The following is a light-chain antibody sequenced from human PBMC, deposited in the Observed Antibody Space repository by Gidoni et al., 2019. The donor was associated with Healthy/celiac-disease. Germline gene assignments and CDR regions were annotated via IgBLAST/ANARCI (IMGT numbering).Light chain of an antibody. V-gene: IGLV2-8*01. CDR2: EVS. J-gene: IGLJ2*01. Sequence: QSALTQPPSASGSPGQSVTISCTGTSSDAGGYNYVSWYQQHPGKAPKLMIYEVSKRPSGVPDRFSGSKSGNTASLTVSGLQAEDEADYYCSSYAGSNNLVFGGGTKLTGL. CDR3: SSYAGSNNLV. CDR1: SSDAGGYNY.